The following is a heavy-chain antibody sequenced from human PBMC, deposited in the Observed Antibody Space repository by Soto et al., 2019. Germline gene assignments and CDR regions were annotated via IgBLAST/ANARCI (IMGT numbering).Heavy chain of an antibody. Sequence: QVQLVQSGAEVKKPGSSVKVSCKASGGTFSSYTISWVRQAPGQGHEWMGRIIPILGIANYAQKFQGRVTITADKSTSTAYMELSSLRSEDTAVYYCARDPTYYYDSSGYWDFDYWGQGTLVTVSS. CDR2: IIPILGIA. V-gene: IGHV1-69*08. D-gene: IGHD3-22*01. J-gene: IGHJ4*02. CDR3: ARDPTYYYDSSGYWDFDY. CDR1: GGTFSSYT.